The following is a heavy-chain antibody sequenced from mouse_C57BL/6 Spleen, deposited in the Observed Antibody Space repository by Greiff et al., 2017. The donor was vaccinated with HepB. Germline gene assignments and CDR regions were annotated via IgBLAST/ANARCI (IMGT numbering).Heavy chain of an antibody. V-gene: IGHV1-81*01. J-gene: IGHJ3*01. Sequence: VKLMESGAELARPGASVKLSCKASGYTFTSYGISWVKQRTGQGLEWIGEIYPRSGNTYYNEKFKGKATLTADKSSSTAYMELRSLTSEDSAVYFCAREGDGDWFAYWGQGTLVTVSA. CDR2: IYPRSGNT. D-gene: IGHD3-3*01. CDR1: GYTFTSYG. CDR3: AREGDGDWFAY.